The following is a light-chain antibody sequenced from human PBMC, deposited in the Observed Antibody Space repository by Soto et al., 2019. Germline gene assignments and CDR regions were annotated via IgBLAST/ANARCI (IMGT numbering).Light chain of an antibody. CDR1: QSVDSN. J-gene: IGKJ1*01. Sequence: EIVMTQSPATLSVSPGDGATLSCRASQSVDSNLAWYQQKPGQTPRLLMYGASTRPTGIPARFSGSGSGTESTLTIISLQSEDFAVYYCQQYNNWPQTFGQGTKVDI. CDR2: GAS. CDR3: QQYNNWPQT. V-gene: IGKV3D-15*01.